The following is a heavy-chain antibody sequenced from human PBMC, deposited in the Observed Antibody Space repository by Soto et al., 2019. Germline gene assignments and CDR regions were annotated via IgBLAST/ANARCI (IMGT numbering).Heavy chain of an antibody. D-gene: IGHD3-22*01. CDR2: ISPYNGNT. V-gene: IGHV1-18*01. CDR1: GYTFASCG. CDR3: ARGAGYDSSGPTSATWFDP. Sequence: ASVEVSCKSSGYTFASCGSRWVRQAPGQGLEWMGWISPYNGNTNHAQKLQGRVTMTTDTFTSTAYMELRSLRSDDTAVYYCARGAGYDSSGPTSATWFDPWGQGTLVTVSS. J-gene: IGHJ5*02.